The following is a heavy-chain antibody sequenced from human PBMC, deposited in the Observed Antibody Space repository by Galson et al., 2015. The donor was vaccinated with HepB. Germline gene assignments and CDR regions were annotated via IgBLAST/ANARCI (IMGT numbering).Heavy chain of an antibody. J-gene: IGHJ2*01. CDR3: ARRGRTHWYFDL. CDR1: EYTFSGYY. Sequence: SVKVSCKASEYTFSGYYVHWVRQAPGQGLEWMGIINPSGGSTSYAQKFQGRVTMTRDTSTSTVYMELSSLRSEDTAVYYCARRGRTHWYFDLWGRGTLVTVSS. D-gene: IGHD3-16*01. V-gene: IGHV1-46*03. CDR2: INPSGGST.